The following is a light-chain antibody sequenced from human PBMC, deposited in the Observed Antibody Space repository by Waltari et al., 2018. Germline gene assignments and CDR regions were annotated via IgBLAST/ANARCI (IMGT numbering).Light chain of an antibody. J-gene: IGLJ2*01. V-gene: IGLV4-69*01. Sequence: LAVAQSPSASASLAASVQLTCTLSSQHSVFAIARHQQRPEKGPRLLKEIEGGGGYTQGGGIPHPFSGFGPGAVRYLTIASLQYEDGAADYCQTWVTVTVVCGGGTKLSV. CDR1: SQHSVFA. CDR2: IEGGGGY. CDR3: QTWVTVTVV.